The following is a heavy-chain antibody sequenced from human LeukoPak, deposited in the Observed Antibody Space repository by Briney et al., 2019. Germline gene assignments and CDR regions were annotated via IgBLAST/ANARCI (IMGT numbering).Heavy chain of an antibody. V-gene: IGHV4-59*01. D-gene: IGHD3-10*01. Sequence: PSQTLSLTCTVSVGSISSYYWSWIRQPPAKGLEWSGDIYYSGSTNYTPALKSRVTISVDTSKNQCSLKLRSVTAADTAVYYCARGRSTGNFDYWGQGTLVTVSS. CDR3: ARGRSTGNFDY. CDR1: VGSISSYY. CDR2: IYYSGST. J-gene: IGHJ4*02.